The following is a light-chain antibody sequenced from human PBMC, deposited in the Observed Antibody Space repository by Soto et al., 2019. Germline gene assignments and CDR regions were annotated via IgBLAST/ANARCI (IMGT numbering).Light chain of an antibody. J-gene: IGKJ4*01. Sequence: DIQMTQSPSSLSASVGDRVTITCQASQDISNYLNWYQQKPGKAPKLLIYDASSLESGVPSRFSGSGSGTEFTLTISSLQPDDFATYYCQQYNSYLLTFGGGTKVDI. V-gene: IGKV1-5*01. CDR2: DAS. CDR1: QDISNY. CDR3: QQYNSYLLT.